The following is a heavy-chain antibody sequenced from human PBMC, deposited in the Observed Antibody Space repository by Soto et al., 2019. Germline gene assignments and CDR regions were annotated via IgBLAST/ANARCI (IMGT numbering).Heavy chain of an antibody. J-gene: IGHJ6*02. D-gene: IGHD3-10*01. CDR2: IIPIFGTA. CDR3: ARDSGSGGYYYYGMDV. Sequence: SVEVSCKASGGTFSSYSISWVLQAPGQGLEWMGGIIPIFGTANYAQKFQGRVTITADESTSTAYMELSSLRSEDTAVYYCARDSGSGGYYYYGMDVWGQGTTVTVSS. V-gene: IGHV1-69*13. CDR1: GGTFSSYS.